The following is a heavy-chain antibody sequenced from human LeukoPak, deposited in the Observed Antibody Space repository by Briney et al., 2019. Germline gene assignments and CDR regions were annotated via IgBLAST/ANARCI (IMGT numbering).Heavy chain of an antibody. Sequence: GGSLRLSCAASGFTFNSYWMSWVRQAPGKGLEWVANIKQDGSEKYYVDSVKGRFTISRDNAKNSLYLQMNSLRAEDTAVYYCARDARLGGIDYWGQGTLLTVSS. CDR2: IKQDGSEK. CDR1: GFTFNSYW. J-gene: IGHJ4*02. CDR3: ARDARLGGIDY. D-gene: IGHD1-14*01. V-gene: IGHV3-7*01.